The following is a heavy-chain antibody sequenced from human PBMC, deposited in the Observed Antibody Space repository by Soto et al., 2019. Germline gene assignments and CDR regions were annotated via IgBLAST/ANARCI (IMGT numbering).Heavy chain of an antibody. CDR3: TRLGYCGPGSCHYDWYFGL. J-gene: IGHJ2*01. D-gene: IGHD2-15*01. CDR1: GFTFSSYW. V-gene: IGHV3-7*01. Sequence: PGGSLRLSCAASGFTFSSYWMSWVRQAPGKGLEWVANIKQDGTETFYVDSVKGRFTISRDNAKNSLYLQINSLRAEDTAVFYCTRLGYCGPGSCHYDWYFGLWGRGTLVTVSS. CDR2: IKQDGTET.